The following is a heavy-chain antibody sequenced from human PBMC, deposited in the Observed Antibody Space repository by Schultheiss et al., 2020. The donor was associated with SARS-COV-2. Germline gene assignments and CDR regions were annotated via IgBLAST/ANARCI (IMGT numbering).Heavy chain of an antibody. D-gene: IGHD5-18*01. V-gene: IGHV4-39*01. J-gene: IGHJ4*02. CDR3: ASLPPLWLRSPDY. CDR1: GGSFSGYY. CDR2: IYYSGST. Sequence: SQTLSLTCAVYGGSFSGYYWGWIRQPPGKGLEWIGSIYYSGSTYYNPSLKSRVTISVDTSKNQFSLKLSSVTAADTAVYYCASLPPLWLRSPDYWGQGTLVTVSS.